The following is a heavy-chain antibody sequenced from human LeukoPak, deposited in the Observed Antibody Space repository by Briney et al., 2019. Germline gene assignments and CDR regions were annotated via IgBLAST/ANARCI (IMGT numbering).Heavy chain of an antibody. Sequence: SETLSLTCAVYGGSFSAYYWSWIRQPPGKGLEWIGEINHSGSTNYNPSLKSRVTLSVDTSKNHFSLRLSSVTAADTAVYYCARGFANSAYFDYWGQGTLVTVSS. CDR2: INHSGST. CDR1: GGSFSAYY. D-gene: IGHD1/OR15-1a*01. V-gene: IGHV4-34*01. J-gene: IGHJ4*02. CDR3: ARGFANSAYFDY.